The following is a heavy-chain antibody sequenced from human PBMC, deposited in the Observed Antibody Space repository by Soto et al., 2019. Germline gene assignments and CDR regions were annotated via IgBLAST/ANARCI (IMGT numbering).Heavy chain of an antibody. J-gene: IGHJ6*02. CDR2: ISYDGRNK. CDR3: AKDSSSSLYYYYGMDV. D-gene: IGHD6-6*01. CDR1: GFTFSSYV. V-gene: IGHV3-30*18. Sequence: VQLLESGGGLVQPGGSLRLSCAASGFTFSSYVMHWVRQAPGKGLECVAVISYDGRNKYYADSVKGRFTISRDNSKNTLYLQMNSLRAEDTAVYYCAKDSSSSLYYYYGMDVWGQGTTVTVS.